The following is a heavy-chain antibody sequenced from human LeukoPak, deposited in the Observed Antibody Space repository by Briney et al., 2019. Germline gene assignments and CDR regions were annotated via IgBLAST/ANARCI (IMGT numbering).Heavy chain of an antibody. D-gene: IGHD3-16*02. J-gene: IGHJ6*03. CDR3: ARHIGGGIEDMDV. CDR2: IFHTGST. Sequence: PSETLSLTCVVSGDSISSGAYSWSWIRQPPGKGLEWIGYIFHTGSTFYNPSLKSRLTISVDNSKNQFSLRLSSVTAADTAVYYCARHIGGGIEDMDVWGKGTKVIVSS. CDR1: GDSISSGAYS. V-gene: IGHV4-30-2*01.